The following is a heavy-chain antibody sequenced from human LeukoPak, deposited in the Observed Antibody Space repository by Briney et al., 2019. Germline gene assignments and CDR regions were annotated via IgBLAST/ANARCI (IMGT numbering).Heavy chain of an antibody. D-gene: IGHD4/OR15-4a*01. J-gene: IGHJ4*01. CDR2: INQDGSEK. CDR1: GFTFSTYW. CDR3: ARGRGAY. V-gene: IGHV3-7*01. Sequence: PGGSLRLSCAASGFTFSTYWMNWVRQAPGMGLECVASINQDGSEKYYVDSVKGRFTISRDNAKKSVYLQMNSLRAEDTAVYYCARGRGAYWGHGTLVTVSS.